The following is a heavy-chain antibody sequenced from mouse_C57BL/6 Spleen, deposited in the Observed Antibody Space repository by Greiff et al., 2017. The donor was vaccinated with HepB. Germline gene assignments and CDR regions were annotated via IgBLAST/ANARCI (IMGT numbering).Heavy chain of an antibody. CDR3: ARPLTSYAMDY. CDR2: IRNKANGYTT. V-gene: IGHV7-3*01. CDR1: GFTFTDYY. Sequence: EVKLVESGGGLVQPGGSLSLSCAASGFTFTDYYMSWVRQPPGKALEWLGFIRNKANGYTTEYSASVKGLFTISRDNSQSILYLQMNALRAEDSATYYCARPLTSYAMDYWGQGTSVTVSS. J-gene: IGHJ4*01.